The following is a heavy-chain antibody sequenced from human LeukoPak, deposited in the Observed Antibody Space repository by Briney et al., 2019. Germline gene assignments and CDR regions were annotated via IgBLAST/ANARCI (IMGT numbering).Heavy chain of an antibody. J-gene: IGHJ3*02. CDR2: INAGNGDT. CDR3: ARYFYDSSGYGDAFDI. D-gene: IGHD3-22*01. V-gene: IGHV1-3*01. Sequence: ASVRVSCKASAFTFTNYAIQWVRQAPGQGLEWMGWINAGNGDTQSSQKFQGRVTITRDTSASTVYMELSSLRSEDRAVYYCARYFYDSSGYGDAFDIWGQGTTVTVSS. CDR1: AFTFTNYA.